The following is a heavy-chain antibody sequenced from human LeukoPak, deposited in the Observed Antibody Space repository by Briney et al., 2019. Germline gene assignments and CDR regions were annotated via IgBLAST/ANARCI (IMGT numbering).Heavy chain of an antibody. CDR3: ARQCNYYDSSGYYYAAY. J-gene: IGHJ4*02. CDR2: IYPGDSDT. D-gene: IGHD3-22*01. CDR1: GYSFTSYW. Sequence: GESLKISCKGSGYSFTSYWIGWVRQMPGKGLEWTGIIYPGDSDTRYSPSFQGQVTISADKSISTAYLQWSSLKASDTAMYYCARQCNYYDSSGYYYAAYWGQGTLVTVSS. V-gene: IGHV5-51*01.